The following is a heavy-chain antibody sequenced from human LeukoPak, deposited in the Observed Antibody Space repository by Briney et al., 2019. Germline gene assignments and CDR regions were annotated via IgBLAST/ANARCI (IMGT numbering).Heavy chain of an antibody. J-gene: IGHJ4*02. CDR3: ASRNDILTGYVFDF. D-gene: IGHD3-9*01. CDR2: IYYSGSN. Sequence: SETLSLTCTVSGGSVSSNIYYWGWNRQPPGKGLEWIRSIYYSGSNSYNPSIKSRLTISVDTSKNLFSLKLTSVTAADTAVYYCASRNDILTGYVFDFWGQGTLVTVSS. V-gene: IGHV4-39*01. CDR1: GGSVSSNIYY.